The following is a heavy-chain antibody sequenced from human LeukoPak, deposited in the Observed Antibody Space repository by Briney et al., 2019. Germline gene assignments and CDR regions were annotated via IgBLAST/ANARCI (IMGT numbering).Heavy chain of an antibody. J-gene: IGHJ4*02. Sequence: PSETLSLTCTVSGGSISSYYWSWIRQPPGKGLEWIGYIYYSGSTNYNPSLKSRVTISVDTSKNQFSLKLSSVTAADTAVYYCARGSAVAKLDPFDYWGQGTLVTVSS. V-gene: IGHV4-59*01. CDR1: GGSISSYY. CDR3: ARGSAVAKLDPFDY. D-gene: IGHD6-19*01. CDR2: IYYSGST.